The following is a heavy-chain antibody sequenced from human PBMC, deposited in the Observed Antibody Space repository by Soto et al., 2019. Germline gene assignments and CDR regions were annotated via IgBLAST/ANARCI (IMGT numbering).Heavy chain of an antibody. J-gene: IGHJ4*02. V-gene: IGHV2-5*02. CDR1: GFSLSTSGVG. CDR2: IYWDDDK. CDR3: AHRQGTSSGWYNYDY. Sequence: QITLKESGPTLVKPTQTLTLTCTFSGFSLSTSGVGVCWIRQPPGKALEWLALIYWDDDKRYSPSLKSRLTITKDASKNQVVLTVTNMDPVDTGTYYCAHRQGTSSGWYNYDYWGQGTLVTVSS. D-gene: IGHD6-19*01.